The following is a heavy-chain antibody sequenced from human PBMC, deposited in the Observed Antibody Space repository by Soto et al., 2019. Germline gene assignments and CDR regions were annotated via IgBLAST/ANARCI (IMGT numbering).Heavy chain of an antibody. V-gene: IGHV3-30*18. D-gene: IGHD6-6*01. CDR3: AKEGRTARRYNWFDP. CDR2: ISYDGSNK. Sequence: GGSLRLSCAASGFTFSSYGMHWVRQAPGKGLEWVAVISYDGSNKYYADSVKGRFTISRDNSKNTLYLQMNSLRAEDTAVYYCAKEGRTARRYNWFDPWGQGTLVTVSS. CDR1: GFTFSSYG. J-gene: IGHJ5*02.